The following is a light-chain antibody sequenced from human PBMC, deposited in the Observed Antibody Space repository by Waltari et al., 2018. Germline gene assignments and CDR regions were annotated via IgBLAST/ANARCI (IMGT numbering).Light chain of an antibody. CDR1: QSVFSY. CDR3: QHRRNWPPA. J-gene: IGKJ4*01. CDR2: DAS. V-gene: IGKV3-11*01. Sequence: EIVLTQSPVPLSLSPGARATLPCRASQSVFSYFAWYQHNPGQSPRPPIYDASNRATGIPARFSGSGSGTDFTLTISSLEPEDFAVYYCQHRRNWPPAFGGGTKVEI.